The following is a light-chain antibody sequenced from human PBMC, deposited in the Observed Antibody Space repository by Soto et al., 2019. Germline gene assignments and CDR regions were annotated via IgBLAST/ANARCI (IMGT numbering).Light chain of an antibody. CDR2: DVS. CDR3: CSYAGSYP. CDR1: SSDVGGYKY. V-gene: IGLV2-11*01. Sequence: QSALTQPRSVSGSPGQSVTISCTGTSSDVGGYKYVSWYQQHPGKAPKLMIYDVSKRPSGVPDRFSGSKSGNTASLTISGLQAEDEADYYCCSYAGSYPLGTGTKLTVL. J-gene: IGLJ1*01.